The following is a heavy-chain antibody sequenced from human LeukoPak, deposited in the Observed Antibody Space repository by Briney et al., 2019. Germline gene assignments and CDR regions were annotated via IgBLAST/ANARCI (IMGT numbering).Heavy chain of an antibody. V-gene: IGHV1-46*01. Sequence: ASVKVSCKASGYTFASYYMHWVRQAPGQGLEWVGIINPSGGGTSYTQNFQGRVTMTRDTSTSTVYMELSSLRSQDTAVYYCARGTHNWYFDLWGRGTLVTVSS. J-gene: IGHJ2*01. CDR1: GYTFASYY. CDR2: INPSGGGT. D-gene: IGHD1-14*01. CDR3: ARGTHNWYFDL.